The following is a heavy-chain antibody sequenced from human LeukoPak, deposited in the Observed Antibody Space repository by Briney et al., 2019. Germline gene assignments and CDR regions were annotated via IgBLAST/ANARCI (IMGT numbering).Heavy chain of an antibody. CDR3: ARLPGSDSYFDF. V-gene: IGHV3-7*03. CDR2: INQDGSEI. Sequence: GGSLRLSCAASAFTFSRHWMTWVRQAPGKGLEWVANINQDGSEIHYVGSVKGRFTISRDNAKISLYLEMNSLRAEDTGVYYCARLPGSDSYFDFWGQGTLVTVSS. D-gene: IGHD5-12*01. J-gene: IGHJ4*02. CDR1: AFTFSRHW.